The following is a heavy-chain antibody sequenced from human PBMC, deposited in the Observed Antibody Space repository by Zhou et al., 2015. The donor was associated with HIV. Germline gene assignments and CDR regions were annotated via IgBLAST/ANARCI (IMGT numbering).Heavy chain of an antibody. D-gene: IGHD7-27*01. V-gene: IGHV1-69*06. CDR2: IVPFFGTA. Sequence: QVQLVQSGAEAKKPGSSVKVSCKASGGTFNNYAISWVRQAPGQGLEWMGGIVPFFGTANYAQKFQGRVTITADKSTSTAYMELSSLRSEDTAAYYCAREGWGSWYFDLWGRGTLVSVSS. CDR1: GGTFNNYA. CDR3: AREGWGSWYFDL. J-gene: IGHJ2*01.